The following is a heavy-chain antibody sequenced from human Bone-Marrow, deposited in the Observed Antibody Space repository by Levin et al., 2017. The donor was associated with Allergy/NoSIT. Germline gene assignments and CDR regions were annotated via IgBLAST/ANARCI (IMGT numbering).Heavy chain of an antibody. CDR2: IIPIFGTA. J-gene: IGHJ3*02. CDR1: GGTFSSYA. CDR3: ARDCPGYSSSCQDAFDI. V-gene: IGHV1-69*13. D-gene: IGHD6-13*01. Sequence: SVKVSCKASGGTFSSYAISWVRQAPGQGLEWMGGIIPIFGTANYAQKFQGRVTITADESTSTAYMELSSLRSEDTAVYYCARDCPGYSSSCQDAFDIWGQGTMVTVSS.